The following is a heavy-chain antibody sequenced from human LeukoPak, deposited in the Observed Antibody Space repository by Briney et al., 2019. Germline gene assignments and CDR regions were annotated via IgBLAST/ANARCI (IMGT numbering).Heavy chain of an antibody. CDR3: ARRDVEMATIDAGWFDP. CDR1: GFTFSSYG. D-gene: IGHD5-24*01. J-gene: IGHJ5*02. V-gene: IGHV3-33*08. Sequence: PGRSLRLSCAASGFTFSSYGMHWVRQAPGKGLEWAAVIWYDGSNEFYADSVKGRFTISRDNSKNTLYLQMHSMRAEDTAVYYCARRDVEMATIDAGWFDPWGRGTLVTVSS. CDR2: IWYDGSNE.